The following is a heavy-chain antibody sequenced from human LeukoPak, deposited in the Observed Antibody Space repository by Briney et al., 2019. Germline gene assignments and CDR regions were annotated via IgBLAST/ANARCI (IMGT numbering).Heavy chain of an antibody. J-gene: IGHJ4*02. CDR3: AKGGYLDY. CDR2: INHSGGT. D-gene: IGHD2-2*01. CDR1: GGSFSGYY. V-gene: IGHV4-34*01. Sequence: SETLSLTCTVYGGSFSGYYWSWIRQPPGKGLEWIGEINHSGGTNYNPSLKGRVTISVDTSKNQFSLKLSSVTAADTAVYYCAKGGYLDYWGQGTLVTVSS.